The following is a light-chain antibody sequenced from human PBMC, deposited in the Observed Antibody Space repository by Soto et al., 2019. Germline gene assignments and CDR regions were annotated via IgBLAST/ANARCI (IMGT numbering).Light chain of an antibody. CDR2: AAA. J-gene: IGKJ5*01. V-gene: IGKV1-9*01. CDR1: QGISNY. Sequence: DIRLTQSPCVLPASVGERVTIPPRASQGISNYLAWYQQRTGKDPKLLXYAAATLQTGVPSRFSGGGSGRELTLTISILQPEDFATYHCQQLTSYPRSTVGQGTRLEIK. CDR3: QQLTSYPRST.